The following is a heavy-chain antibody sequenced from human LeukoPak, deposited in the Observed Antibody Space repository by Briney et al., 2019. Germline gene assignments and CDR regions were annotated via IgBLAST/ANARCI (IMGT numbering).Heavy chain of an antibody. J-gene: IGHJ5*02. V-gene: IGHV1-69*01. CDR3: ARDTRHRYCSSTSCYRGWLDP. Sequence: SVKVSCKASGGTFSSYAISWVRQAPGQGLEWMGGIIPIFGTANYAQRFQGRVTITADESTRTAYMELSSLRSEDTAVYYCARDTRHRYCSSTSCYRGWLDPWGQGTLVTVSS. CDR2: IIPIFGTA. D-gene: IGHD2-2*01. CDR1: GGTFSSYA.